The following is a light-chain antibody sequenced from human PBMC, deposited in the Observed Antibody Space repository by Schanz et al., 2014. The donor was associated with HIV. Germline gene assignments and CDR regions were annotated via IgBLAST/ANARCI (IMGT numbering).Light chain of an antibody. Sequence: QSVLTQPASVSGSLGQSITISCTGTSGDVGGPNLLSWYQQHPGKVPKLLIYEVMKRPSGVSGRFSGSKSGNTASLTISGLQAEDEADYYCCSYAGSRIRVFGGGTKLTVL. J-gene: IGLJ3*02. V-gene: IGLV2-23*02. CDR3: CSYAGSRIRV. CDR2: EVM. CDR1: SGDVGGPNL.